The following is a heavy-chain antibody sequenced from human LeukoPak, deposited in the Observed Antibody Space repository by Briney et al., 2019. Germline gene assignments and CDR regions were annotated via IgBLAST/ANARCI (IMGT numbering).Heavy chain of an antibody. V-gene: IGHV3-7*01. Sequence: GGSLRLSCEASGFRFGSFWMAWVRQVPGKGLEWVANIHRDGIEKNYVDSLKGRFVVSRDNAKRTVYLQMNSLRAEDSAVYYCARDVFGYDFGDRGFDVWGQGTMVTVSS. D-gene: IGHD4-17*01. CDR2: IHRDGIEK. J-gene: IGHJ3*01. CDR1: GFRFGSFW. CDR3: ARDVFGYDFGDRGFDV.